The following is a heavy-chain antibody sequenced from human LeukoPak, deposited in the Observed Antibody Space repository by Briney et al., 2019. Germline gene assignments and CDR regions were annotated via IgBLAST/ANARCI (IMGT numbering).Heavy chain of an antibody. Sequence: GGSLRLSCEGSAFIFSGHWMNWVRQTPGKGLEWVASIKEDGSERQYVDSVKGRFSISRDNAKNTLFLQMDSLRAEDTALYYCVRSLRSADFWGQGTLVTVSS. V-gene: IGHV3-7*01. CDR2: IKEDGSER. CDR3: VRSLRSADF. CDR1: AFIFSGHW. J-gene: IGHJ4*02.